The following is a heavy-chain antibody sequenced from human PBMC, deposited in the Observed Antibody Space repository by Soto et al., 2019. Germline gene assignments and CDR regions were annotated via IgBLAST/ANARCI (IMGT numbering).Heavy chain of an antibody. V-gene: IGHV4-31*03. J-gene: IGHJ4*02. CDR1: GGSVSSNIYY. CDR2: IYYSGSN. Sequence: QVQLQESGTRLLKPSQTLSLSCTVSGGSVSSNIYYWTWIRQHPGKGPGWIGHIYYSGSNYYNPSVKIRVTISLYTAKNLYSLRLTSVTAVHKAVYYCARGYDYDSGGSSFVHWGKGTLVTVSS. D-gene: IGHD3-22*01. CDR3: ARGYDYDSGGSSFVH.